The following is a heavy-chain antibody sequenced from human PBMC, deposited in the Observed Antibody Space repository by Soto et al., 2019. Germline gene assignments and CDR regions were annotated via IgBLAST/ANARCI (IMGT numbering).Heavy chain of an antibody. Sequence: PSETLSLTCAVYGGSFGGYYWSWIRQPPGKGLEWIGEINHSGSTNYNPSLKSRVTISVDTSKNQFSLKLSSVTAADTAVYYCARGPPHTYYDFWSGYSPRNYYMDVWGKGTTVTVSS. D-gene: IGHD3-3*01. CDR3: ARGPPHTYYDFWSGYSPRNYYMDV. CDR2: INHSGST. V-gene: IGHV4-34*01. J-gene: IGHJ6*03. CDR1: GGSFGGYY.